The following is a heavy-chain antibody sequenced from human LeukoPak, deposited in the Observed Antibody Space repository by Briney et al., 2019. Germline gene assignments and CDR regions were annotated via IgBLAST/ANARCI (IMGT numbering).Heavy chain of an antibody. CDR2: ISGSSSYI. Sequence: GGSLRLSCAASGFTFSSYTMKWVRQAPGKGLEWVSSISGSSSYIYYADSVQGRFTISRDNAKNSLYQQMNSLRAEDTAVYYCARGGGYCGGDCYGIDYWGQGALVTVSS. CDR1: GFTFSSYT. CDR3: ARGGGYCGGDCYGIDY. D-gene: IGHD2-21*01. V-gene: IGHV3-21*01. J-gene: IGHJ4*02.